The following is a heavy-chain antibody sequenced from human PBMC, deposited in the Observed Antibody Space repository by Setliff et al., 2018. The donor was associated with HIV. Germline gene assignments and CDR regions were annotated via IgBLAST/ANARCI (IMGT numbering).Heavy chain of an antibody. CDR2: IDHSGTT. J-gene: IGHJ5*02. Sequence: SETLSLTCAVYGGSFSGYYWSWIRQPPGKGLEWVGEIDHSGTTDYNPSLKSRVTISVDTSKNQFSLKLTSVTAADTAVYYCARGLHWPIEGDWFDPWGQGTLVTVSS. D-gene: IGHD3-16*01. CDR3: ARGLHWPIEGDWFDP. CDR1: GGSFSGYY. V-gene: IGHV4-34*01.